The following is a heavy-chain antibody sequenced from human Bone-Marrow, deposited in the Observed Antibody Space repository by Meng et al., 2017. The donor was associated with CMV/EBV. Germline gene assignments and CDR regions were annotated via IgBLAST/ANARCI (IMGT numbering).Heavy chain of an antibody. CDR1: GYSFTSYW. CDR2: IYPGDSAT. Sequence: KVSCKGSGYSFTSYWIAWVRQMPGKGLEWMGIIYPGDSATRYSPSFQGQVTISADKSINTAYLQWSSLKASDTAMYYCARGGGRGDYCFDYWGQGTLVTVYS. CDR3: ARGGGRGDYCFDY. D-gene: IGHD2-21*02. J-gene: IGHJ4*02. V-gene: IGHV5-51*01.